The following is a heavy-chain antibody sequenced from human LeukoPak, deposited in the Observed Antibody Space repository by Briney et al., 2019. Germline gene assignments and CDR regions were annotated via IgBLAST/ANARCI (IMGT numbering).Heavy chain of an antibody. D-gene: IGHD4-17*01. CDR1: GYTFTGYY. CDR3: ARDRGDYGDRNWFDP. V-gene: IGHV1-2*02. J-gene: IGHJ5*02. CDR2: INPNSGGT. Sequence: ASVKVSCKASGYTFTGYYMHWVRQAPGQGLEWMGWINPNSGGTNYAQKLQGRVTMTTDTSTSTAYMELRSLRSDDTAVYYCARDRGDYGDRNWFDPWGQGTLVTVPS.